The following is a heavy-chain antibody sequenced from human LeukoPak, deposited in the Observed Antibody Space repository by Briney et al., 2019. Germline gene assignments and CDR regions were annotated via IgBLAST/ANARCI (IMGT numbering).Heavy chain of an antibody. Sequence: GGSLRLSCAASGFTFSSYEMNWVRQAPGKGLEWVSYISSSGSTIYYADSVKGRFTISRDNAKNTLYLQMNSLRAEDTAVYYCAKGGYSYGYGSRVGYWGQGTLVTVSS. CDR2: ISSSGSTI. CDR3: AKGGYSYGYGSRVGY. CDR1: GFTFSSYE. J-gene: IGHJ4*02. D-gene: IGHD5-18*01. V-gene: IGHV3-48*03.